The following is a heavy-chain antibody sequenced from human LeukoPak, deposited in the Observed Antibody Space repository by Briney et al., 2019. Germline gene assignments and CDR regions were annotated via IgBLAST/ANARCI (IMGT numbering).Heavy chain of an antibody. CDR2: IKEDGSEE. Sequence: GGSLRLSCAASGFTFSAHWMSWVRQAPGKGLEWVANIKEDGSEEYYVDSVKGRFTISRDNSKNTLYLQMNSLRAEDTAVYYCARESGDGYNLGFDYWGQGTLVTVSS. J-gene: IGHJ4*02. CDR3: ARESGDGYNLGFDY. CDR1: GFTFSAHW. D-gene: IGHD5-24*01. V-gene: IGHV3-7*03.